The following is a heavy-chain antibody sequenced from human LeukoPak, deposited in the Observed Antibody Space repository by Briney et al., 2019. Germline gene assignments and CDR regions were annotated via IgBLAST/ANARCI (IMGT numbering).Heavy chain of an antibody. V-gene: IGHV3-7*01. J-gene: IGHJ4*02. CDR1: GFTFSSSW. D-gene: IGHD2-2*01. CDR3: ARGGYPRWDS. CDR2: IKQDGSDK. Sequence: PGGSLRLSCAASGFTFSSSWMGWVRQAPGKGLEWLANIKQDGSDKNYVDSVRGRFTISRDNAKNSLYLQMSSLRAEDTAVYYCARGGYPRWDSWGQGTLVTVSS.